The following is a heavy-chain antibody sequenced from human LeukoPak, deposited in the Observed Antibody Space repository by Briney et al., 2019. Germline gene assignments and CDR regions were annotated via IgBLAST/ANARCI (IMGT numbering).Heavy chain of an antibody. J-gene: IGHJ4*02. CDR3: ARSSSTTVTTGSYYFDY. D-gene: IGHD4-17*01. Sequence: TGGSLRLSCAASGFTFSSYWMSWVRQAPGKGLEWVANIKQDGSEKYYVDSVKGRFTISRDNAKNSLYLQMNSLRAEDTAVYYCARSSSTTVTTGSYYFDYWGQGTLVTVSS. CDR2: IKQDGSEK. CDR1: GFTFSSYW. V-gene: IGHV3-7*01.